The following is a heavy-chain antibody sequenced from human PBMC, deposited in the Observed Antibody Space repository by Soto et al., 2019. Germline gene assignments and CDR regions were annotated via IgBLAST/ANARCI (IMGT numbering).Heavy chain of an antibody. J-gene: IGHJ6*02. D-gene: IGHD6-13*01. CDR3: TRRAAAAAVVPYGMDV. Sequence: GGSLRLSCAASGFTFSGSAMHWVRQASGKGLEWVGRIRSKANSYATAYAASVKGRFTISRDDSKNTAYLQMNSLKTEDTAVYYCTRRAAAAAVVPYGMDVWGQGTTVTIYS. V-gene: IGHV3-73*01. CDR1: GFTFSGSA. CDR2: IRSKANSYAT.